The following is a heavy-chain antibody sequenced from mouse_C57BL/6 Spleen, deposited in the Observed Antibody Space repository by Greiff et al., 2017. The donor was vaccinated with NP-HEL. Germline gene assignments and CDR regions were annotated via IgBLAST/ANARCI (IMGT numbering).Heavy chain of an antibody. D-gene: IGHD2-3*01. V-gene: IGHV1-53*01. CDR1: GYTFTSYW. CDR2: INPSNGGT. J-gene: IGHJ4*01. Sequence: VQLQQPGTELVKPGASVKLSCKASGYTFTSYWMHWVKQRPGQGLEWIGNINPSNGGTNHNEKFKSKATLTVDKSSSTAYMQLSSLTSEDSAVYYCARDDYYYYYAKDYWGQGTSVTVSS. CDR3: ARDDYYYYYAKDY.